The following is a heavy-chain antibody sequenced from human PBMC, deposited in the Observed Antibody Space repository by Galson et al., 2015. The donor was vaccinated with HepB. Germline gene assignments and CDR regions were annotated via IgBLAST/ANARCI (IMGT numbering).Heavy chain of an antibody. CDR2: ISSSSDYI. D-gene: IGHD3-22*01. CDR1: GFTFNTYN. V-gene: IGHV3-21*01. J-gene: IGHJ4*02. CDR3: VRAAYYDRSGYFGNLDY. Sequence: SLRLSCAASGFTFNTYNMNWVRQAPGKGLEWVPSISSSSDYIHYADSVKGRFTISRDNAKNSLYLQMNSLRAEDTAVYYCVRAAYYDRSGYFGNLDYWGQGTLVTVSS.